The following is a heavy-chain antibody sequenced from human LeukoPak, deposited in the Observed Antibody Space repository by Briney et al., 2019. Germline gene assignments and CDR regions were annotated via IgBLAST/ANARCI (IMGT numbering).Heavy chain of an antibody. CDR2: LYHSGST. J-gene: IGHJ4*02. CDR1: AYSISSGYY. D-gene: IGHD6-19*01. CDR3: ARGAGGWAGYFDY. Sequence: SETLSLTCTVSAYSISSGYYWGWIRQPPGKGLEWIGNLYHSGSTYYNPSLKSRVTISVDTSKNQFSLKLTSVSAADTAVYFCARGAGGWAGYFDYWGQGTLVTVSS. V-gene: IGHV4-38-2*02.